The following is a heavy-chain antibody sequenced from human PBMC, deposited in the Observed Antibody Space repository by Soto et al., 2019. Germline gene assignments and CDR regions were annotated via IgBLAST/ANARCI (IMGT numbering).Heavy chain of an antibody. CDR2: IIPIFGTA. D-gene: IGHD6-19*01. J-gene: IGHJ4*02. CDR1: GGTFSSYA. CDR3: AREPVAGVSYYFDY. V-gene: IGHV1-69*06. Sequence: SVKVSCKASGGTFSSYAISWVRQAPGQGLEWMGGIIPIFGTANYAQKFQGRVSITADKSTSTAYMELSSLRSEDTAVYYCAREPVAGVSYYFDYWGQGTLVTVSS.